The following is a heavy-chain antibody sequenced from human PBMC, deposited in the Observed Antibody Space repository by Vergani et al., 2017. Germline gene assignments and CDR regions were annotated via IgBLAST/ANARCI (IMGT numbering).Heavy chain of an antibody. CDR3: ARAKTEIFGVIIIKKYYYYGMDV. V-gene: IGHV3-33*01. CDR2: IWYDGSNK. Sequence: VQLVESGGGVVQPGRSLRLSCAASGFTFSSYGMHWVRQAPGKGLEWVAVIWYDGSNKYYADSVKGRFTISRDNSKNTLYLQMNSLRAEDTAVYYCARAKTEIFGVIIIKKYYYYGMDVWGQGTTVTVSS. D-gene: IGHD3-3*01. CDR1: GFTFSSYG. J-gene: IGHJ6*02.